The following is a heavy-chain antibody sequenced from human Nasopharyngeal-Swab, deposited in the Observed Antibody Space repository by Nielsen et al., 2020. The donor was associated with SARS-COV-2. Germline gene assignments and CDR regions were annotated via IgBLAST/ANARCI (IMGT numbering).Heavy chain of an antibody. CDR3: TRDFSAAAGSFDI. CDR1: GFTFSSYE. V-gene: IGHV3-48*03. D-gene: IGHD6-13*01. J-gene: IGHJ3*02. Sequence: GEALKISYAASGFTFSSYEMNWVRQAPGKGLEWVSYISSSGSTIYYADSVKGRFTISRDNAKNSLYLQMSSLRAEDTAVYYCTRDFSAAAGSFDIWGQGTMVTVSS. CDR2: ISSSGSTI.